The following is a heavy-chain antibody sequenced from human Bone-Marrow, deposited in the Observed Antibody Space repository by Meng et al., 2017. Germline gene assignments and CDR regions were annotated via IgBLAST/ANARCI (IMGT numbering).Heavy chain of an antibody. J-gene: IGHJ4*02. CDR1: DYTLTGDG. Sequence: VRLVQSWAECTRPGSSLKFSCKVSDYTLTGDGFSWVRQAPGQGLQWMGWINIYNGITNYGRNFQGRVTLTTDTSTSTGYMELSSLTSDDTAVYYCATRGNPYLDRWGQGTLVTVSS. V-gene: IGHV1-18*04. CDR3: ATRGNPYLDR. CDR2: INIYNGIT.